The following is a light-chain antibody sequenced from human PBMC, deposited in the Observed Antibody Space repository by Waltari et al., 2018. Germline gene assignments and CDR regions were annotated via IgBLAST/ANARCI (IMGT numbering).Light chain of an antibody. CDR3: SSYAGRDTLI. CDR2: ETR. CDR1: RSDVGNYNL. V-gene: IGLV2-23*01. J-gene: IGLJ2*01. Sequence: QSALTQPASVSGSPGQSITLSCTGSRSDVGNYNLVSWYQQHPGEAPKVIIYETRNRPSGVSNRFSGSESGNTASLTISGLQAEDEADYYCSSYAGRDTLIFGGGTKLTVL.